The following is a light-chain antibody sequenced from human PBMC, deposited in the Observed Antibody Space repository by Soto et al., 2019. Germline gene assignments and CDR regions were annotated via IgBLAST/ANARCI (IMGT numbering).Light chain of an antibody. J-gene: IGKJ3*01. CDR3: QPDGSSPFT. Sequence: EIVLTQSPGTLALSPGERATLSCRASQSVNNNYLTWYQQKRGQAPRLLIHGASSSATGIPARFSGSGSVTDFNLTISTLEPEDWAVYYCQPDGSSPFTFGPGTRVGSK. V-gene: IGKV3-20*01. CDR1: QSVNNNY. CDR2: GAS.